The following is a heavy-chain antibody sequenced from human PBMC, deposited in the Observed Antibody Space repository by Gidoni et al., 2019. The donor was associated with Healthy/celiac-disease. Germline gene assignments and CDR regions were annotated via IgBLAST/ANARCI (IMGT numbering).Heavy chain of an antibody. CDR3: ARDGGGYSSSWYEGWYYYGMDV. CDR1: GFPFSSSW. D-gene: IGHD6-13*01. J-gene: IGHJ6*02. CDR2: INSDGSST. Sequence: EVQLVESGGGLVQPGGSLRLSCAASGFPFSSSWMHWVRQAPGKGLVLVSRINSDGSSTTYADSVKGRFTISRDNAKNTLYLQMNSLTAEDTAVYYCARDGGGYSSSWYEGWYYYGMDVWGQGTTVTVSS. V-gene: IGHV3-74*01.